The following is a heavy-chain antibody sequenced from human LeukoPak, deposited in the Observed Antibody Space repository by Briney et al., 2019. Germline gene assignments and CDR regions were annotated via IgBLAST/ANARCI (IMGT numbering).Heavy chain of an antibody. V-gene: IGHV3-21*01. D-gene: IGHD2-8*01. CDR1: GFTFSSYS. J-gene: IGHJ4*02. CDR3: ARGPPNGEFDY. CDR2: ISSSSSYI. Sequence: GGSLRLSCAASGFTFSSYSMNWVRQAPGKGLEWVSSISSSSSYIYYADSVKGRFTISRDNAKNSLYLQMNSLRAEDAAVYYCARGPPNGEFDYWGQGTLVTVSS.